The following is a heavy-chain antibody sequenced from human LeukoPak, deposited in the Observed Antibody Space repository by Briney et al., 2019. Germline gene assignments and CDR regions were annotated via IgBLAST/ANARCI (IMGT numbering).Heavy chain of an antibody. CDR2: IYNSGST. V-gene: IGHV4-59*11. Sequence: PETLSLTCTLAGASFSYLYWSWIRPPPGKGIEWIGYIYNSGSTSYNPSLKSRVTISLDTSQNQFSLKLSSVTAADTAVYYCARTRRAVAGLVFDYWGQGTLVTVSS. J-gene: IGHJ4*02. CDR3: ARTRRAVAGLVFDY. D-gene: IGHD6-19*01. CDR1: GASFSYLY.